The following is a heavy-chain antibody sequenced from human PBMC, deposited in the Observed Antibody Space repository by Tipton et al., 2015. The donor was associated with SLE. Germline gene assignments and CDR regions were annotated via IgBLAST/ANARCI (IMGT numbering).Heavy chain of an antibody. CDR1: GFTFSGYD. CDR3: ARGSYSSSAFYHYGLDV. Sequence: SLRLSCAASGFTFSGYDMHWVRQGPGKGLEWVSAIGTAGDTYYSDSVKGRFTISREYGKNSLFLHMNNLRAGDTAVYYCARGSYSSSAFYHYGLDVWGRGTAVIVSS. D-gene: IGHD6-6*01. CDR2: IGTAGDT. J-gene: IGHJ6*02. V-gene: IGHV3-13*01.